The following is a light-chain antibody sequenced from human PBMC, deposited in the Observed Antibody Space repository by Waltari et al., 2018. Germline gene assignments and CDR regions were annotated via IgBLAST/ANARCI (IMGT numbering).Light chain of an antibody. CDR3: QTWGTGIQV. CDR2: VNSDGSH. J-gene: IGLJ3*02. Sequence: LVLTQSPSASASLAASVKLTCSLPGEYSAYAIAWHQQQPLKGPRYLQTVNSDGSHKKGDGISERFSGSSSDVDRYLIISRLQSDDEADYFCQTWGTGIQVFGSGTKLTVL. V-gene: IGLV4-69*01. CDR1: GEYSAYA.